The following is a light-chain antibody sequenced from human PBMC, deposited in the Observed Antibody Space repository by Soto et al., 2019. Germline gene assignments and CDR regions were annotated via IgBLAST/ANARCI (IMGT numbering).Light chain of an antibody. Sequence: EIVMTQSPATLSLSPGEQATLSCRASQSLGSGLAWYQQKPGQPPRLLIDGASTAVSGTPARVSGSGSGTEFTLTISSLQADDFAVYYWQQDNNQWTFGQGAKVDI. J-gene: IGKJ1*01. CDR3: QQDNNQWT. V-gene: IGKV3-15*01. CDR2: GAS. CDR1: QSLGSG.